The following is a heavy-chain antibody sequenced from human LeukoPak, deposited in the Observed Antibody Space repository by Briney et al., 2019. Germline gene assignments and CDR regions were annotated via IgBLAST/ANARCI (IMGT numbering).Heavy chain of an antibody. CDR2: ISGSGGNT. J-gene: IGHJ4*02. V-gene: IGHV3-23*01. CDR3: AKIWNPITMVRGVIDY. Sequence: GGTLRLSCAASGFTFSSHGMNWVRQAPGKGLEWVSGISGSGGNTYYRDSVKGRFTISRDNFKNTLHLQMNSLRAEDTAVYYCAKIWNPITMVRGVIDYWGQGTLVTVSS. CDR1: GFTFSSHG. D-gene: IGHD3-10*01.